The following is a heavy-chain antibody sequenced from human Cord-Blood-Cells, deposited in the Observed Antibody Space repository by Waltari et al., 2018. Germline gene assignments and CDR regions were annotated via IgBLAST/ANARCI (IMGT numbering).Heavy chain of an antibody. D-gene: IGHD6-13*01. V-gene: IGHV4-39*01. CDR2: IYYSGST. Sequence: QLQLQESGPGLVKPSETLSLTCTVSGGPISSSSSSWGWIRQPPGKVLEWIGSIYYSGSTYYNPSLKSRVTISVDTSKNQFSLKLSSVTAADTAVYYCARHLTSSSWYGWYFDLWGRGTLVTVSS. CDR1: GGPISSSSSS. J-gene: IGHJ2*01. CDR3: ARHLTSSSWYGWYFDL.